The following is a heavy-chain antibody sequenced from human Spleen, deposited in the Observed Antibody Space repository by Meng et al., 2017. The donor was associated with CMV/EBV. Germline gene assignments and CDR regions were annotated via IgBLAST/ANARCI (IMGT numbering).Heavy chain of an antibody. CDR1: GFTFSSYG. V-gene: IGHV3-30*02. Sequence: GESLKISCAASGFTFSSYGMHWVRQATGKGLEWVAFIRYDGSNKYYADSVKGRFTISRDNSKNTLYLQMNSLRAEDTAEYYCAKDLIVVVPAANNWFDPWGQGTLVTVSS. CDR3: AKDLIVVVPAANNWFDP. J-gene: IGHJ5*02. D-gene: IGHD2-2*01. CDR2: IRYDGSNK.